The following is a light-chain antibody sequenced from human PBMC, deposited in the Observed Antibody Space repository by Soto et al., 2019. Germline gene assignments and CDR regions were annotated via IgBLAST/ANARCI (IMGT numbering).Light chain of an antibody. Sequence: DIVMTQSPDSLAVSLAERATINCKSSQSVLYTSNNKNYLAWYQQRPGQPPKLLIYWASTRESGVPDRFSGRGSGTDFTLTISSLQAEDVAVYYCQQYYGTPLTCGGGTKVEIK. CDR2: WAS. CDR1: QSVLYTSNNKNY. V-gene: IGKV4-1*01. J-gene: IGKJ4*01. CDR3: QQYYGTPLT.